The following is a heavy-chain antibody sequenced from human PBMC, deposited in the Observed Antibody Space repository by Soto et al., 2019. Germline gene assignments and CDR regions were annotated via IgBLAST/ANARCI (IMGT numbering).Heavy chain of an antibody. D-gene: IGHD3-10*01. J-gene: IGHJ3*02. Sequence: GGSLRLSCAASGFTFSSYDMHWVRQATGKGLEWVSAIGTAGDTYYPGSVKGRFTISRENAKNSLYLQMNSLRAGDTAVYYCARVALLYGSGSSDAFDIWGQGTMVTVSS. V-gene: IGHV3-13*01. CDR3: ARVALLYGSGSSDAFDI. CDR2: IGTAGDT. CDR1: GFTFSSYD.